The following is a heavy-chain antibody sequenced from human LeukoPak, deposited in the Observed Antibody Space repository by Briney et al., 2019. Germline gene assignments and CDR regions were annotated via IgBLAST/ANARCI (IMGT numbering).Heavy chain of an antibody. J-gene: IGHJ2*01. CDR3: ARGKGSSWYFDL. Sequence: GGSLRLSCAASGFTFSDHYMDWVRQAPGKGLEWVGRTRNKANSYTTEYAASVKGRFTISRDDSKNSLYLQMNSLKTEDTAVYYCARGKGSSWYFDLWGRGTLVTVSS. CDR2: TRNKANSYTT. CDR1: GFTFSDHY. D-gene: IGHD6-13*01. V-gene: IGHV3-72*01.